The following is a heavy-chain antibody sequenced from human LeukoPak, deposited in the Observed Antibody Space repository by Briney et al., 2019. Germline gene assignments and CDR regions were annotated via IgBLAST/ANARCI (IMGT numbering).Heavy chain of an antibody. J-gene: IGHJ4*02. CDR2: ISGSGAST. D-gene: IGHD1-26*01. CDR3: AKDVGKWESLHFFDY. Sequence: PAGGSLRLSCLTSGFTLSTNAMSWVRQAPGKGLEWISGISGSGASTYYADSVKGRFTISRDDSGNTLYLQMNSLRGDDTAVYYCAKDVGKWESLHFFDYWGQGTLVTVSS. CDR1: GFTLSTNA. V-gene: IGHV3-23*01.